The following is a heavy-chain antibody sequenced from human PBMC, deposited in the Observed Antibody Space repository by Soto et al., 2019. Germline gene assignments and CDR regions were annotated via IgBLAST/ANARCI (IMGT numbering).Heavy chain of an antibody. D-gene: IGHD4-17*01. CDR1: GYTFTSYA. CDR2: INAGNGNT. CDR3: AGDGGYGDYAFDY. J-gene: IGHJ4*02. V-gene: IGHV1-3*01. Sequence: GASVKVSCKASGYTFTSYAIHWVRQAPGQRLEWMGWINAGNGNTKYSQKFQGRVTITRDTSASTAYMELSSLRSDDTAVYYCAGDGGYGDYAFDYWGQGTLVTVSS.